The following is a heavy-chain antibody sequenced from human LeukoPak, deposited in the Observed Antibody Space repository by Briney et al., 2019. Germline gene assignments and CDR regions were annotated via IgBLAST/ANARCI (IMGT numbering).Heavy chain of an antibody. V-gene: IGHV7-4-1*02. J-gene: IGHJ3*02. CDR3: ARGRGDRDTFDI. CDR2: INTNTGNP. CDR1: GYTFTNYA. Sequence: SVQVSCKASGYTFTNYAVNWGLQAPGHGLGGRGWINTNTGNPTYAQAFTGRLVFSLDTSVNQAFLPISSLNAGDTTVLYCARGRGDRDTFDIWGQGTMVTVFS. D-gene: IGHD7-27*01.